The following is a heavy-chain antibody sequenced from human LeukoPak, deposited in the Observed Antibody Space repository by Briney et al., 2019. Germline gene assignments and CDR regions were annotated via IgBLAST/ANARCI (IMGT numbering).Heavy chain of an antibody. J-gene: IGHJ5*02. CDR3: ARDGCSYGNCYGNTRYNWFDP. V-gene: IGHV1-18*04. CDR1: GYSFSRYG. D-gene: IGHD5-18*01. CDR2: ISTDSGNT. Sequence: ASVKVSCKASGYSFSRYGISWVRQAPEKGFEWLGWISTDSGNTNYPQKFQARVTLTTDTSTTTAYMELRSLRPDDTAVYFCARDGCSYGNCYGNTRYNWFDPWGQGTLVIVSS.